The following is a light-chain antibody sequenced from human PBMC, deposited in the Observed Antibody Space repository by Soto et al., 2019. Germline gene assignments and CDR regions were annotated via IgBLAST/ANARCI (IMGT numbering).Light chain of an antibody. CDR2: DAS. CDR1: QSMSSW. J-gene: IGKJ1*01. V-gene: IGKV1-5*01. CDR3: QQYNSYSWT. Sequence: DIQMTQSPSTLSASVGDRVTITCRTSQSMSSWWAWYQQKPGKAPKLLIYDASSFESGVPSRFSGRGSGTEFTLTISSLQPDDFATYYCQQYNSYSWTFGQGTKVEIK.